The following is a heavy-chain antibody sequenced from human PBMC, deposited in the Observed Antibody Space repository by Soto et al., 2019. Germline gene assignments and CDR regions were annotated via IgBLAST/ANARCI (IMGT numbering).Heavy chain of an antibody. CDR2: IYYSGST. CDR3: ARLWGGVVVAANQGWFDP. D-gene: IGHD2-15*01. J-gene: IGHJ5*02. V-gene: IGHV4-39*01. Sequence: XASLSLTCTVCGGCISSSSYYWGWIRQPPGKGLEWIGSIYYSGSTYYNPSLKSRVTISVDTSKNQFSLKLSSVTAADTAVYYCARLWGGVVVAANQGWFDPWGQGTLVTVS. CDR1: GGCISSSSYY.